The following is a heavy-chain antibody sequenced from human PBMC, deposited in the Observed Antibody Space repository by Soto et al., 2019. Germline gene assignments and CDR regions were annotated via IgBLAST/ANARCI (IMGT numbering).Heavy chain of an antibody. Sequence: SVKVSCKASGGSFTYTLSWVRQAPGQGLEWMGGIIPIFGTTNYAQKFQGRVTITADESTKTAYMELSTLRSEDTAVYYCARLHSHGTYGMDVWGRGTTVTVSS. CDR2: IIPIFGTT. D-gene: IGHD5-18*01. V-gene: IGHV1-69*13. CDR3: ARLHSHGTYGMDV. CDR1: GGSFTYT. J-gene: IGHJ6*02.